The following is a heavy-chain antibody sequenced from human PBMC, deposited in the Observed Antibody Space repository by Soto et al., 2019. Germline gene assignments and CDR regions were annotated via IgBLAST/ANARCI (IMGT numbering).Heavy chain of an antibody. CDR3: ARLTGERAYYYYGMDV. V-gene: IGHV4-4*02. J-gene: IGHJ6*02. CDR1: GGSIRSSNW. CDR2: IYHSGST. Sequence: PSETLSLTCAVSGGSIRSSNWWSCVRQPPGKGLEWIGEIYHSGSTNYNPSLKSRVTISVDKSKNQFSLKLSSVTAADTAVYYCARLTGERAYYYYGMDVWGQGTTVTVSS. D-gene: IGHD7-27*01.